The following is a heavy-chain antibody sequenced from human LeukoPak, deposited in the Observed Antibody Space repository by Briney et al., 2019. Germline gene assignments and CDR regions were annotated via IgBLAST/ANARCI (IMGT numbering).Heavy chain of an antibody. V-gene: IGHV3-33*01. CDR1: GFTFSSYG. J-gene: IGHJ5*02. CDR2: IWYDGSNK. D-gene: IGHD4-17*01. Sequence: GGSLRLSCAASGFTFSSYGMYWVRQAPGKGLEWVAVIWYDGSNKYYADSVKGRFTISRDNSKNTLYLQMNSLRAEDTAVYYCARGPDYGDSNWFDPWGQGTLVTVSS. CDR3: ARGPDYGDSNWFDP.